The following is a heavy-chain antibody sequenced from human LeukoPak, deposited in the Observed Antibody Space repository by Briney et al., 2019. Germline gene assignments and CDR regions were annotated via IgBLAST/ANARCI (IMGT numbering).Heavy chain of an antibody. CDR1: GGSISSGGYY. CDR2: IYHSGST. D-gene: IGHD2-2*01. V-gene: IGHV4-30-2*01. CDR3: ARDRIVVVPAAGGDYYYYYMDV. Sequence: TLSLTCTVSGGSISSGGYYWSWIRQPAGKGLEWIGYIYHSGSTYYNPSLKSRVTISVDRSKNQFSLKLSSVTAADTAVYYCARDRIVVVPAAGGDYYYYYMDVWGKGTTVTVSS. J-gene: IGHJ6*03.